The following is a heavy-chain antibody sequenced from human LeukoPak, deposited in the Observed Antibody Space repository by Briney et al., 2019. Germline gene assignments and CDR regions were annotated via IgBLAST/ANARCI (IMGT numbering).Heavy chain of an antibody. V-gene: IGHV1-2*02. J-gene: IGHJ3*02. CDR3: ARSYYYDTTGYTHDDAFDI. Sequence: ASVKVSCKASGYTFTGHFMHWVRQAPGQGLEWMGWISPNSGDTNYAQKFQGRVTMTRDTSISTAYMELSRLRSDDTAVYYCARSYYYDTTGYTHDDAFDIWGQGTMVTVSS. CDR2: ISPNSGDT. CDR1: GYTFTGHF. D-gene: IGHD3-22*01.